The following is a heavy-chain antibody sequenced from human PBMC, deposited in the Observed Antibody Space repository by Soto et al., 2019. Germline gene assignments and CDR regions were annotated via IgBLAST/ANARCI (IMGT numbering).Heavy chain of an antibody. V-gene: IGHV3-48*03. CDR2: ISLRGSTI. D-gene: IGHD3-3*02. CDR3: ARESFSASPNFFDY. J-gene: IGHJ4*02. Sequence: EVQLVESGGGLVQPGGSLRLSCAASGFAFSNYEMNWVRQAPGKGLEWVSYISLRGSTIYYADSVKGRFTISRDDAKNSLYLQMDSLRADATAVYYCARESFSASPNFFDYWGKGPLVTVSS. CDR1: GFAFSNYE.